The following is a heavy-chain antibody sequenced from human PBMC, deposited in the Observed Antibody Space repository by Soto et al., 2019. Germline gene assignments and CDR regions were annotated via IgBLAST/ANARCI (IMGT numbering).Heavy chain of an antibody. CDR2: ISKSDYT. Sequence: LRLSCTVSGFAFNNYGINWVRQAPGKGLELVSSISKSDYTYYSDSVKGRFAISRGNAKTSVSLQRNTLRVEDTAVYYCAREDSIIIPAVSDFWGQGTLVTVSS. CDR3: AREDSIIIPAVSDF. V-gene: IGHV3-21*01. J-gene: IGHJ4*02. D-gene: IGHD2-2*01. CDR1: GFAFNNYG.